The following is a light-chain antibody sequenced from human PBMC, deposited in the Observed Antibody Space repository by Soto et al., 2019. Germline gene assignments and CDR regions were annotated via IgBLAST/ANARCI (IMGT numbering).Light chain of an antibody. CDR2: TTS. CDR3: QQTSIIPWT. J-gene: IGKJ1*01. V-gene: IGKV1-39*01. Sequence: DIQMTQSASSLSASVGDRVTIPCRASRSVSSYVNWYQHKPGKAPKLLIFTTSSLESGVPSRFSGSGSGTDLTLTISSLHPEDFATYYCQQTSIIPWTFGQGTTVEF. CDR1: RSVSSY.